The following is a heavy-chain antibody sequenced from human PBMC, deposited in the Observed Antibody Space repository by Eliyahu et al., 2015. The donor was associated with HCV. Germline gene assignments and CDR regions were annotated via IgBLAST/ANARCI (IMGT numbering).Heavy chain of an antibody. J-gene: IGHJ4*02. CDR1: GXTFSSYA. D-gene: IGHD2-15*01. Sequence: VQLLESGGGLVQXGGSLRLSCAASGXTFSSYAMSWVRQAPGKGLGXVSAISGSGGSTYYAXSVKGRFTISRDNSKNTLYLQMNSLRAEDTAVYYCAKGVEVAAPVDYWGQGTLVTVSS. V-gene: IGHV3-23*01. CDR3: AKGVEVAAPVDY. CDR2: ISGSGGST.